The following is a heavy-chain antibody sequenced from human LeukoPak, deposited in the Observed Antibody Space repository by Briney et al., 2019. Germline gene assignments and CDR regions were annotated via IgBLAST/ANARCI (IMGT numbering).Heavy chain of an antibody. Sequence: SQTLSLTCASSGDSVSGNSAVAWNWLRQSPSRGLEWLGRTYYRSKWNNDYAVSVKSLITINPDTSKNQFSLHLNSVTPEDTAVYYCARGRNSGFDYWGQGTLVTVSS. D-gene: IGHD2/OR15-2a*01. CDR1: GDSVSGNSAVA. V-gene: IGHV6-1*01. CDR2: TYYRSKWNN. CDR3: ARGRNSGFDY. J-gene: IGHJ4*02.